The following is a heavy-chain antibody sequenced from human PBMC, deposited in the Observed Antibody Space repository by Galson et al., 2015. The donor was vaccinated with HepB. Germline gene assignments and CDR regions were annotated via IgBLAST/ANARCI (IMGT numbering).Heavy chain of an antibody. CDR3: ARTPYFDSGSYYSAWFDP. Sequence: SVKVSCKASGYTFTGYATNWVRQAPGQGLEWMGWINTNTGNPTYAQGFTGRFVFSLDTSVSTAFLRISSLKAEDTAVYYCARTPYFDSGSYYSAWFDPWGQGTLVTVSS. V-gene: IGHV7-4-1*02. D-gene: IGHD3-10*01. CDR1: GYTFTGYA. CDR2: INTNTGNP. J-gene: IGHJ5*02.